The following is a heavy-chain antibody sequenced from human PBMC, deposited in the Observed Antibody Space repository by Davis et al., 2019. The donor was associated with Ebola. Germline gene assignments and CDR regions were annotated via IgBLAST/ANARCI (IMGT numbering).Heavy chain of an antibody. D-gene: IGHD3-16*01. CDR3: ARDIGHWLKPDYYFDY. V-gene: IGHV3-48*02. CDR2: ISNSRSII. J-gene: IGHJ4*02. CDR1: GFTFSSYS. Sequence: GESLKISCAASGFTFSSYSMNWVRQAPGKGLEWVSYISNSRSIIHYADSVKDRFTISRDNAKNSVFLQMNSLRDEDTAVYYCARDIGHWLKPDYYFDYWGQGILVTVSS.